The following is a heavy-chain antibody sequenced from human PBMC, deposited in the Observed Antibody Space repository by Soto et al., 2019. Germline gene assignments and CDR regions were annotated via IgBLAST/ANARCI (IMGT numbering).Heavy chain of an antibody. CDR3: ARGRWFGSGSPFNYDGMEV. J-gene: IGHJ6*02. Sequence: EVQLVESGGGLVQPGGSLRLSCAVSGFTVSSNYMSWVRQAPGKGLEWVSVIYSGGSTYYAESVKGRFTISRHNSKNTLELQMDSMRVEDTAVYYCARGRWFGSGSPFNYDGMEVWGQGARVTVSS. CDR1: GFTVSSNY. CDR2: IYSGGST. V-gene: IGHV3-53*04. D-gene: IGHD3-10*01.